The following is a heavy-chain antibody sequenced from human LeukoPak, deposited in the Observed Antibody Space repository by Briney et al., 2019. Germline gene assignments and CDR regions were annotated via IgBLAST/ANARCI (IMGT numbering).Heavy chain of an antibody. D-gene: IGHD2-2*01. CDR3: ARGSVLMGYASFDY. V-gene: IGHV4-34*01. CDR2: INHSGST. CDR1: GGSFSGYY. J-gene: IGHJ4*02. Sequence: SETLSLTCAVYGGSFSGYYWSWIRQPPGKGLEWIGEINHSGSTNYNPSLKSRVTISVDTSKNQFSLKLTSVTAADTAVYYCARGSVLMGYASFDYWGQGALVTVSS.